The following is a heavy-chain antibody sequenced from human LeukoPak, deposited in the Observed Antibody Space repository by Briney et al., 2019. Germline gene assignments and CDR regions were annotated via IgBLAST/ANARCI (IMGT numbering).Heavy chain of an antibody. D-gene: IGHD6-6*01. CDR2: ISSSSSYL. V-gene: IGHV3-21*01. Sequence: GGSLRLSCAASGFTFSSYSMNWVRQAPGKGLEWVSSISSSSSYLYYADSVEGRFTISRDNAKNSLFLQMNSLRAEDTAVYYCARGSVATRPWNAGAAHYRGQGTLVTVSS. CDR3: ARGSVATRPWNAGAAHY. CDR1: GFTFSSYS. J-gene: IGHJ4*02.